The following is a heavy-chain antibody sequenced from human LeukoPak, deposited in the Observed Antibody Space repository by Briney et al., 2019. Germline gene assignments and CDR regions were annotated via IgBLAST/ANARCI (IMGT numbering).Heavy chain of an antibody. CDR1: GGSVSSGSYY. Sequence: PSETLSLTCTVSGGSVSSGSYYWRWLRQPPGKGLEWIAYIYYSGSTNYNPSLKSRVTISVNTTKNQFSMKLSSVTAADTAVYYCATYGNSSSWYWFDHWGQGTLVTVSS. CDR2: IYYSGST. J-gene: IGHJ5*02. CDR3: ATYGNSSSWYWFDH. D-gene: IGHD6-13*01. V-gene: IGHV4-61*01.